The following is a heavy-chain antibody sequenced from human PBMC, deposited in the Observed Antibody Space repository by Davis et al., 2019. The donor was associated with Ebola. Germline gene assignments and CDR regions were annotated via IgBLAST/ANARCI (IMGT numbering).Heavy chain of an antibody. D-gene: IGHD3-22*01. V-gene: IGHV4-39*07. Sequence: MPGGSLRLSCTVSGGSIISSSSYWGWIRQPPRKGLEWIGSIYYSGSTNYNPSLKSRVTISVDTSKNQFSLKLSSVTAADTAVYYCARLRGVAYYYDSSGPVDAFDIWGQGTMVTVSS. CDR1: GGSIISSSSY. J-gene: IGHJ3*02. CDR3: ARLRGVAYYYDSSGPVDAFDI. CDR2: IYYSGST.